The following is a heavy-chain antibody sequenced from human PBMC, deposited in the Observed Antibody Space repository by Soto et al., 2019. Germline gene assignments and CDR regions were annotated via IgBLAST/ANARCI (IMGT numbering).Heavy chain of an antibody. CDR2: ISSTTNYI. Sequence: GGSLRLSCAASGFTFTRYSMNWFRQAPGKGLEWVSSISSTTNYIYYGDSMKGRFTISRDNAKNSLYLGMNSLRAEDTAVYYCARESEDLTSNFDYWGQGTLVTVSS. V-gene: IGHV3-21*06. CDR3: ARESEDLTSNFDY. J-gene: IGHJ4*02. CDR1: GFTFTRYS.